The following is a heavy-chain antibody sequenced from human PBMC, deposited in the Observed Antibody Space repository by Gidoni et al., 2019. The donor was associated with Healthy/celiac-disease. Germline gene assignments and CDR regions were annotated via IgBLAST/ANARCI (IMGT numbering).Heavy chain of an antibody. V-gene: IGHV3-15*01. Sequence: EVQLVESGGGLVKPGGSLRLSCAASGFTFSNAWMSWVRQAPGKGLEWVGRIKSKTDGGKTDYAAPVKGRFTISRDDSKNTLYLQMNSLKTEDTAVYYCTSRGGWEFSGVDYWGQGTLVTVSS. D-gene: IGHD1-26*01. CDR1: GFTFSNAW. CDR2: IKSKTDGGKT. J-gene: IGHJ4*02. CDR3: TSRGGWEFSGVDY.